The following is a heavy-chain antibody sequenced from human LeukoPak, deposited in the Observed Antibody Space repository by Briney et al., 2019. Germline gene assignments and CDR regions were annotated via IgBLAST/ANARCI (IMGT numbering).Heavy chain of an antibody. Sequence: ASVKVSCKASGYTFTSYGISWVRQAPGQGLEWMGWMNPNSGNTGYAQKFQGRVTMTRNTSISTAYMELSSLRSEDTAVYYCARWGIAARDRYYYYGMDVWGQGTTVTVSS. CDR2: MNPNSGNT. CDR3: ARWGIAARDRYYYYGMDV. D-gene: IGHD6-13*01. J-gene: IGHJ6*02. V-gene: IGHV1-8*02. CDR1: GYTFTSYG.